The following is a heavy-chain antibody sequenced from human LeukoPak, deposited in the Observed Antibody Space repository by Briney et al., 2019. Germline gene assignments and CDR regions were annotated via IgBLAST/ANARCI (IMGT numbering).Heavy chain of an antibody. Sequence: GKXLXWVSYISSISITIYYAYSLKCRFPISRDNAKNSLYLQMNSLRAEDTAVYYCARGGNYDFWSGYTQNWFDLWGQGTLVTVSS. CDR3: ARGGNYDFWSGYTQNWFDL. D-gene: IGHD3-3*01. J-gene: IGHJ5*02. V-gene: IGHV3-48*01. CDR2: ISSISITI.